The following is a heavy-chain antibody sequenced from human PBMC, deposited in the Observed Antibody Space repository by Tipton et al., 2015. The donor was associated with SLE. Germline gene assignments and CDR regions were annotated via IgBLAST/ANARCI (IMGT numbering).Heavy chain of an antibody. Sequence: GSLRLSCAASGFTFSDYYMTWIRQAPGKGLEWVSYIAGTSSFINYGDSVKGRFTVSRDNTRNVMYLQMNSLTVEDTAVYYCTRDPRHCDYWGRGTMVTVSS. CDR3: TRDPRHCDY. D-gene: IGHD2-21*01. J-gene: IGHJ4*02. CDR1: GFTFSDYY. V-gene: IGHV3-11*04. CDR2: IAGTSSFI.